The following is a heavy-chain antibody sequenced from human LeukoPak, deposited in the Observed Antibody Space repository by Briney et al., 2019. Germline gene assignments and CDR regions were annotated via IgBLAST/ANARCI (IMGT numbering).Heavy chain of an antibody. CDR2: MNPNSGNT. CDR1: GYTFTSYD. CDR3: ARGQKRSTYYDFWSAYYPPLYFYY. J-gene: IGHJ4*02. V-gene: IGHV1-8*01. Sequence: ASVEVSCKASGYTFTSYDINWVRQATGQGLEWMGWMNPNSGNTGYAQRFQGRVTMTRNTSISTAYMELSSLRSEDTAVYYSARGQKRSTYYDFWSAYYPPLYFYYWGQGTLVTVSS. D-gene: IGHD3-3*01.